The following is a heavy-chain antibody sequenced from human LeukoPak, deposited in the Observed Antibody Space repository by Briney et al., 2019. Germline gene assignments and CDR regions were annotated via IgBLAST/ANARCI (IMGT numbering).Heavy chain of an antibody. V-gene: IGHV3-30*03. D-gene: IGHD3/OR15-3a*01. CDR3: ARDWTGYWS. CDR2: ISYDGSNK. J-gene: IGHJ5*02. Sequence: PGRSLRLSCAASGFTFGSYGMHWVRQAPGKGLEWVAVISYDGSNKYYADSVKGRFTISRDNSKNSLYLQMNSLRAEDTAVYYCARDWTGYWSWGQGTLVTVSS. CDR1: GFTFGSYG.